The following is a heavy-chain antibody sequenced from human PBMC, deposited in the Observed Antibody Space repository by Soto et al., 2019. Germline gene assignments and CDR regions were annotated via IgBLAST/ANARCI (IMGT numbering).Heavy chain of an antibody. Sequence: SETLSLTCTVSGGSIGGYYWSWIRQPPGKGLEWIGYIYYSGSTNYNPSLKSRVTISVDTSKNQFSLKLSSVTAADTAVYYCARLDYDILTGRPRGLDYWGQGTLVTVSS. V-gene: IGHV4-59*08. CDR1: GGSIGGYY. CDR2: IYYSGST. CDR3: ARLDYDILTGRPRGLDY. J-gene: IGHJ4*02. D-gene: IGHD3-9*01.